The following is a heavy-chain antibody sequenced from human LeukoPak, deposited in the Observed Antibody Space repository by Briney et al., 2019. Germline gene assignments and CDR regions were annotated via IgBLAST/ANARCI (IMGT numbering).Heavy chain of an antibody. V-gene: IGHV3-9*01. CDR1: GFTFYDYA. Sequence: PGRSLRLSCAASGFTFYDYAMHWVRHAPGKGLEWVSGISWNSGSINYADSVKGRFTISRDNAKNSLYLQMNSLRAEDTALYYCAKDLGLVSGGHYYYYGVDVWGQGTTVTVSS. CDR2: ISWNSGSI. J-gene: IGHJ6*02. D-gene: IGHD3-10*01. CDR3: AKDLGLVSGGHYYYYGVDV.